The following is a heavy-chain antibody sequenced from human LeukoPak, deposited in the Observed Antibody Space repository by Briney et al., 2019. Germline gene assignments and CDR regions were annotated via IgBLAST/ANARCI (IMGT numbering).Heavy chain of an antibody. CDR3: ARVTATVVTPYYFDY. J-gene: IGHJ4*02. D-gene: IGHD4-23*01. V-gene: IGHV3-48*03. Sequence: GGSLRLSCAASGFTFSSYEMNWVRQAPGKGLEWVSYISSSGSTIYYADSVKGRFTISRDNAKNSLYLQMNSLGAEDTAVYYCARVTATVVTPYYFDYWGQGTLVTVSS. CDR2: ISSSGSTI. CDR1: GFTFSSYE.